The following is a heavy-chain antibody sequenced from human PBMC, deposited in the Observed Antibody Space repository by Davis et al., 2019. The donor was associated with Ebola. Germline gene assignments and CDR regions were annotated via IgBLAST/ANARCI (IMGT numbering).Heavy chain of an antibody. V-gene: IGHV3-23*01. CDR3: AKDRGYYFDRSGYYSVGFDS. J-gene: IGHJ4*02. D-gene: IGHD3-22*01. CDR2: LGTSADT. Sequence: GESLKISCAASGFIFSSYVMSWVRQAPGKGLEWVSTLGTSADTYYADSVKGRFTISRDNSKNTLFMQMNSLRAEDTAVYYCAKDRGYYFDRSGYYSVGFDSWGQGTLVTVSS. CDR1: GFIFSSYV.